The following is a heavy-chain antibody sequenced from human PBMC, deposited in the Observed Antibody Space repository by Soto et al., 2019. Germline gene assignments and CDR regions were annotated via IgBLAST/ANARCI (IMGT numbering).Heavy chain of an antibody. CDR1: GGSFSGYY. Sequence: QLQLQQWGAGLLKPSETLSLTCAVYGGSFSGYYGSWIRQPPGKGLAWRGEINHSGSTNYNPSLKSRVTISVDMSKNQFSLKLSSVTAADTAVDYCARGGRQQLIPTPISYKIDYWGQGTLVTVSS. CDR3: ARGGRQQLIPTPISYKIDY. J-gene: IGHJ4*02. CDR2: INHSGST. D-gene: IGHD6-13*01. V-gene: IGHV4-34*01.